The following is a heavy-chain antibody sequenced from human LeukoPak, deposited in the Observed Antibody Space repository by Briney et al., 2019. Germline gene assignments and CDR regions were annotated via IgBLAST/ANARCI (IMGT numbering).Heavy chain of an antibody. J-gene: IGHJ5*02. D-gene: IGHD2-2*03. CDR3: ARDGYCSSTSCYEGYWFDP. CDR2: ISAYNGNT. V-gene: IGHV1-18*04. Sequence: ASVKVSCKASGYTFTSYGISWVRQAPGQGLEWMGWISAYNGNTNYAQKLQGRVTMTTDTSTSTAYMELRSLRSDDTAVYYCARDGYCSSTSCYEGYWFDPWGQGTLVTVSS. CDR1: GYTFTSYG.